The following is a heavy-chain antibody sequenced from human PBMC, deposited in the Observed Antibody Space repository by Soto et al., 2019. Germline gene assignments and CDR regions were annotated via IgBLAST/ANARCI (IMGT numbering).Heavy chain of an antibody. D-gene: IGHD4-17*01. J-gene: IGHJ5*02. Sequence: EVKLLASGAGLVKPGGSLRLSCAASGFTFSAYTMNWVRQAPGQGLEWVSSLAPSRTYIYYADSVQGRFTLSRDNAKNSLFLRQNMRRAVDTALYYSVRVSYGDYESWGQGNLVTVSS. V-gene: IGHV3-21*02. CDR1: GFTFSAYT. CDR3: VRVSYGDYES. CDR2: LAPSRTYI.